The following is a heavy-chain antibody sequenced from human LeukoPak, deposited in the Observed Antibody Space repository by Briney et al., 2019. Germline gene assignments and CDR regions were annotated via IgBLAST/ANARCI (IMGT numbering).Heavy chain of an antibody. D-gene: IGHD5-12*01. Sequence: SETLSLTCTVSGGSLSSSSYYWGWLRQPPGKGLEWLGSIYYSGSTYYNPSLKSRVTISVDTSKNQFSLKLTSVTAADTAVYYCASHLGGYSGYDRYWYFDLWGRGTLVTVSS. J-gene: IGHJ2*01. V-gene: IGHV4-39*07. CDR3: ASHLGGYSGYDRYWYFDL. CDR1: GGSLSSSSYY. CDR2: IYYSGST.